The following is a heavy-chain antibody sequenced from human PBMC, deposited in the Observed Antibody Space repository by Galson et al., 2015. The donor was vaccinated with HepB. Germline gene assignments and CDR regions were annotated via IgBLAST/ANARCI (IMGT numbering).Heavy chain of an antibody. Sequence: SLRLSCAASGFTFSHYAMSWVRQTPGKGLEWVSVISGSGGSTYYADSVKGRFTISRDNSKNTLYLQMNSLRGDDTAIYYCAKDRERWLQFPFDYWGQGTPVTVSS. J-gene: IGHJ4*02. V-gene: IGHV3-23*01. CDR3: AKDRERWLQFPFDY. CDR2: ISGSGGST. D-gene: IGHD5-24*01. CDR1: GFTFSHYA.